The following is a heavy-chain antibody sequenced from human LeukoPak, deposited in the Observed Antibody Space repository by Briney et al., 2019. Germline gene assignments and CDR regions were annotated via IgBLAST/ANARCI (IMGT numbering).Heavy chain of an antibody. Sequence: GRSLRLSCAASGFTFSSYAMHWVRQAPGKGLEWVAVISYDGSNKYYADSVKGRFTISRDNSKNTLYLQMNSLRAEDTAVYYCARGKGVRSGGSLTIDYWGQGTLVTVSS. J-gene: IGHJ4*02. CDR3: ARGKGVRSGGSLTIDY. D-gene: IGHD2-15*01. V-gene: IGHV3-30*04. CDR1: GFTFSSYA. CDR2: ISYDGSNK.